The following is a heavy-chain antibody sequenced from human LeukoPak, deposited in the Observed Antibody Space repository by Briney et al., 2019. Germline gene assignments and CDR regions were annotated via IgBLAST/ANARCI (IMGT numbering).Heavy chain of an antibody. CDR2: INSDGSST. V-gene: IGHV3-74*01. CDR1: GFTFSSYW. J-gene: IGHJ4*02. D-gene: IGHD6-13*01. Sequence: GGSLRLSCAASGFTFSSYWMHWVRQAPGKGLVWVSRINSDGSSTSYADSVKGRFTISRDNSKNTLYLQMNSLRAEDTAVYYCAKEASSSWYYFDYWGQGTLVTVSS. CDR3: AKEASSSWYYFDY.